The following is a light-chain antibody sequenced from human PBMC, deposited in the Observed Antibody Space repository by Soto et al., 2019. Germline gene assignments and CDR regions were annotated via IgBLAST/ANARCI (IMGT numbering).Light chain of an antibody. CDR3: QSYDTSLSVV. Sequence: QSVLTQPPSVSGAPGQRVTISCTGSSSNIGAGYDVHWYQQLPGTAPQLLMYANSNRPSGVPDRFSGSKSGTSASLAITGLQAEDEADYYCQSYDTSLSVVFGGGTKLTVL. J-gene: IGLJ2*01. V-gene: IGLV1-40*01. CDR2: ANS. CDR1: SSNIGAGYD.